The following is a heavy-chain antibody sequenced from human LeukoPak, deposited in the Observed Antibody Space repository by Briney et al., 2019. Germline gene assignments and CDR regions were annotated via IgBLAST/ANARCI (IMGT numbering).Heavy chain of an antibody. J-gene: IGHJ3*02. Sequence: GGSLRLSCAASGFTVSSKDMCWVRQAPGKGLEWVSVIYSGGSTYYADSVKGRFIISRDNPENTLYLQMNSLRAEDTAVYYCGRYLARAFDIWGQGAMVTVSS. CDR3: GRYLARAFDI. CDR2: IYSGGST. CDR1: GFTVSSKD. D-gene: IGHD3-16*01. V-gene: IGHV3-66*01.